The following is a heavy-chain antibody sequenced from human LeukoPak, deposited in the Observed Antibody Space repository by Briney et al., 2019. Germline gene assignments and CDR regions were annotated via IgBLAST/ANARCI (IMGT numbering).Heavy chain of an antibody. CDR1: GFTFSSYW. CDR3: ARDPSITGYYFDY. V-gene: IGHV3-74*01. J-gene: IGHJ4*02. D-gene: IGHD3-16*01. CDR2: INSDGSST. Sequence: GGSLRLSCAASGFTFSSYWMHWVRQAPGRGLVGVSRINSDGSSTSYADSVKGRFTISRDNAKNTLYLQMNSLRAEDTAVYYCARDPSITGYYFDYWGQGTLVTVSS.